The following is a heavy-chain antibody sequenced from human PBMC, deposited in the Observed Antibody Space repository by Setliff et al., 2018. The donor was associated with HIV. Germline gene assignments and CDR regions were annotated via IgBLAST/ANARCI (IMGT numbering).Heavy chain of an antibody. CDR1: GFSLSTSGVG. J-gene: IGHJ6*03. CDR3: AHSYCSSTSCYPHYYYMDV. Sequence: SGPTLVNPTQTLTLTCTFSGFSLSTSGVGVGWIRQPPGKALEWLALFYWDDDKRYSPSLESRLTITKDTSKNQVVLTMTNMDPVDTATYYCAHSYCSSTSCYPHYYYMDVWGKGTTVTVSS. V-gene: IGHV2-5*02. D-gene: IGHD2-2*01. CDR2: FYWDDDK.